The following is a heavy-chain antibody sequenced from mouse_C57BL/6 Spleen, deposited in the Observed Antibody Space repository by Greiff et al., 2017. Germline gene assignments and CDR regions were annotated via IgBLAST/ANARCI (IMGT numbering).Heavy chain of an antibody. CDR3: ARGGYIGGYFDV. V-gene: IGHV1-9*01. J-gene: IGHJ1*03. Sequence: QVQLQQSGAELMKPGASVKLSCKATGYTFTGYWIEWVKQRPGHGLEWIGEILPGSGSTNYNEKFKGKTTFTADTSSNTAYMQLSSLTTEDSATYYCARGGYIGGYFDVWGTGTTVTVSS. CDR2: ILPGSGST. CDR1: GYTFTGYW. D-gene: IGHD2-14*01.